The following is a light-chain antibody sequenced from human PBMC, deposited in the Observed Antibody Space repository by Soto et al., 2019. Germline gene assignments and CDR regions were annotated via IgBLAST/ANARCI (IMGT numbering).Light chain of an antibody. CDR1: QFISKY. CDR2: GAF. V-gene: IGKV1-39*01. J-gene: IGKJ3*01. CDR3: QQTYTAVS. Sequence: DIQMTQSSSSLSASVGDRVTITCRAGQFISKYLNWYQQKPGKAPKLLIFGAFNLEGGVPSRFSGSGSGTEFTLTISGLLPDDFATYICQQTYTAVSFGPGTTVEI.